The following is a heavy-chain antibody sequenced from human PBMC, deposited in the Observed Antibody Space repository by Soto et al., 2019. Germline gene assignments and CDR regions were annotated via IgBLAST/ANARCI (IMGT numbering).Heavy chain of an antibody. CDR2: MNPNSGNT. CDR1: GYTFTSYD. Sequence: ASVKVSCKASGYTFTSYDINWVRQATGQGLEWMGWMNPNSGNTGYAQKFQGRVIMTRNTSISTAYMELSSLRSEDTAVYYCARPSPSYDFWSGYYKYYYYYYMDVWGKGTTVTVSS. J-gene: IGHJ6*03. V-gene: IGHV1-8*01. CDR3: ARPSPSYDFWSGYYKYYYYYYMDV. D-gene: IGHD3-3*01.